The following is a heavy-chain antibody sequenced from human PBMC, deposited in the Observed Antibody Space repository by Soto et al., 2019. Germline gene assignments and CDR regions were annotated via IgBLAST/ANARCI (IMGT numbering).Heavy chain of an antibody. CDR2: ISYDGSNK. V-gene: IGHV3-30*03. CDR1: GFTFSSYG. CDR3: APPVIVGATTTHFDY. J-gene: IGHJ4*02. D-gene: IGHD1-26*01. Sequence: GGSLRLSCAASGFTFSSYGMHWVRQAPGKGLEWVAVISYDGSNKYYADSVKGRFTISRDNSKNTLYLQMNGLRAEDTAVYYCAPPVIVGATTTHFDYWGQGTLVTVSS.